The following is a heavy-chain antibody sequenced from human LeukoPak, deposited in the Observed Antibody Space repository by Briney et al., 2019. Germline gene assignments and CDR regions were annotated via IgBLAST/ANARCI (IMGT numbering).Heavy chain of an antibody. J-gene: IGHJ4*02. CDR2: IWYDGSNK. D-gene: IGHD3-22*01. CDR3: ARDRSTSYYYDSSGALDY. CDR1: GLAFTNTW. V-gene: IGHV3-33*08. Sequence: GGSLRLSCEASGLAFTNTWMTWVRRAPGKGLEWVAVIWYDGSNKYYADSVKGRFTISRDNSKNTLYLQMNSLRAEDTAVYYCARDRSTSYYYDSSGALDYWGQGTLVTVSS.